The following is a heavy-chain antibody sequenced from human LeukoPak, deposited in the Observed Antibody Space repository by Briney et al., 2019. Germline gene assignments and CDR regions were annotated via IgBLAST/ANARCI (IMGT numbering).Heavy chain of an antibody. CDR3: ARDSDSSWYSRFDP. D-gene: IGHD6-13*01. V-gene: IGHV4-4*07. CDR2: INTSGNT. CDR1: GHSISSGYY. J-gene: IGHJ5*02. Sequence: SETLSLTCAVSGHSISSGYYWTWIRQPAGKGLEWIGRINTSGNTNYNPSLKGRVTMSADTSKNQFSLKLSSVTAADTAVYYCARDSDSSWYSRFDPWGQGSLVTVSS.